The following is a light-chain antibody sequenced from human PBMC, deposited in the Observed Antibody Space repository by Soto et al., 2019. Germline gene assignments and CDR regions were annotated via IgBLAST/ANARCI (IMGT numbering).Light chain of an antibody. J-gene: IGLJ1*01. CDR3: SSYAGRTLYV. V-gene: IGLV2-8*01. CDR2: EVS. CDR1: SSDVGGYNY. Sequence: QSALTQPPSASGSPGQSVTISCTGTSSDVGGYNYVSWYQQHPGKAPKLLIHEVSKRPSGVTDRFSGSKSGNTASLTVSGLQPEDEADYYCSSYAGRTLYVLGTGPKLTVL.